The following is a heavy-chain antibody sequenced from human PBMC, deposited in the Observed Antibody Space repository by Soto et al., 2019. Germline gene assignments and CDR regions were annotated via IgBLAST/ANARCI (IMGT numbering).Heavy chain of an antibody. J-gene: IGHJ3*01. Sequence: ASVKVSCKASGYTFTGYYMHWVRQAPGQGLEWMGWINPNSGGTNYAQKFQGWVTMTRDTSISTAYMELSRLRSDDTAVYYCAGDLGYCSGGSECAFDFWGKGTMVTVSS. D-gene: IGHD2-15*01. CDR1: GYTFTGYY. CDR3: AGDLGYCSGGSECAFDF. V-gene: IGHV1-2*04. CDR2: INPNSGGT.